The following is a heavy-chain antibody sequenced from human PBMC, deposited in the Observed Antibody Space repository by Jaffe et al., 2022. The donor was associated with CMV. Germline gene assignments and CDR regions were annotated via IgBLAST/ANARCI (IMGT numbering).Heavy chain of an antibody. CDR2: ISYSGRYI. D-gene: IGHD2-2*02. CDR1: GFTFSDYT. V-gene: IGHV3-21*01. J-gene: IGHJ6*02. Sequence: EVQLVESGGGLVKAGGSLRLSCVASGFTFSDYTMQWVRQAPGKGLEWVSSISYSGRYIYYADSVKGRFTISRDNAKNSLYLQMNSLRAEDTAVYYCARKRDYCSSTSCDSSNGMDVWGQGTTVTVSS. CDR3: ARKRDYCSSTSCDSSNGMDV.